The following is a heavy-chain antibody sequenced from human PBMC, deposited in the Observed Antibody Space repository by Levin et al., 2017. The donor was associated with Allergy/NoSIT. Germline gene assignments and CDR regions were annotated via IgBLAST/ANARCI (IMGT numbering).Heavy chain of an antibody. J-gene: IGHJ3*02. Sequence: ETLSLTCAASGFTFSGYNMHWVRQAPGKGLEWVSSISSSSSYIYYADSVKGRFTISRDNAKHSLYLQMNSLRADDTAMYYCARGDCGGGGCYSLSVRAFDIWGQGTKVAVSS. CDR1: GFTFSGYN. V-gene: IGHV3-21*01. CDR2: ISSSSSYI. D-gene: IGHD2-15*01. CDR3: ARGDCGGGGCYSLSVRAFDI.